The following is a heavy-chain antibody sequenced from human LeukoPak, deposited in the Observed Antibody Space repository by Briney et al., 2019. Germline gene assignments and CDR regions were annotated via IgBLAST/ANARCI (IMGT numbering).Heavy chain of an antibody. Sequence: GGSLRLSCAASGFTFSSYWMHWVRQAPGKGLVWVSRINSDGSSTSYADSVKGRFTISRDNSKNTLYLQMNSLRAEDTAVYYCARDQTEQRSYYYYYYMDVWGKGTTVTVSS. CDR3: ARDQTEQRSYYYYYYMDV. J-gene: IGHJ6*03. CDR2: INSDGSST. V-gene: IGHV3-74*01. D-gene: IGHD6-25*01. CDR1: GFTFSSYW.